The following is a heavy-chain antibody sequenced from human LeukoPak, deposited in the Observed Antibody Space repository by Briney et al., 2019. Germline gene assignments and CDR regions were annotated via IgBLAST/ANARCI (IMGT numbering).Heavy chain of an antibody. CDR1: GYTFTSYA. V-gene: IGHV1-3*01. CDR2: INAGNGNT. Sequence: GASVKVSCKASGYTFTSYAMHWVRQAPGQRLEWMGWINAGNGNTKYSQKFQGRVTITRDTSASTAYMELSSLRSEDTAVYYCARGTAAAVFLDPWGQGTLVTVSS. CDR3: ARGTAAAVFLDP. J-gene: IGHJ5*02. D-gene: IGHD6-13*01.